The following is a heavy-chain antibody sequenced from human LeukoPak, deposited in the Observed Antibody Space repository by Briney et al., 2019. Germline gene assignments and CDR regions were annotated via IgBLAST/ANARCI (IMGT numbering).Heavy chain of an antibody. J-gene: IGHJ4*02. CDR1: GFTVSSNY. CDR2: IYRGGST. CDR3: ARGSRYRL. D-gene: IGHD5-18*01. V-gene: IGHV3-53*01. Sequence: GGSLRLSCAASGFTVSSNYMSWVRQAPGKGLEWVSVIYRGGSTYYADSVKGPFTISTDNSKNTLYLQMNSLRAEDTAVYYCARGSRYRLWGQGTLVTVPS.